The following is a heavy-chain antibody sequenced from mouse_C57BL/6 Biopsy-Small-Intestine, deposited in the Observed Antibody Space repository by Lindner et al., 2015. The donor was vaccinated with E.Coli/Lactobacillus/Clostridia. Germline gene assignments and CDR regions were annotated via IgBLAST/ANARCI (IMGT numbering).Heavy chain of an antibody. J-gene: IGHJ2*01. Sequence: VQLQESGPELVKPGASVKISCTASGFSFTVYYMHWVKQSHGDILDWIGYISPYTGVSSYNQKFKGKATLTVDKSSSTAYMELRSLTSEDSAVYYCARSVDSSGYVEYWGQGTTLTVSS. CDR1: GFSFTVYY. V-gene: IGHV1-31*01. CDR3: ARSVDSSGYVEY. D-gene: IGHD3-2*02. CDR2: ISPYTGVS.